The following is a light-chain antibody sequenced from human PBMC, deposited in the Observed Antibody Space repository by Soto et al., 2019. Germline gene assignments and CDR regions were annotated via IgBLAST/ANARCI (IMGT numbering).Light chain of an antibody. Sequence: DIQMTQSPSTLSASVGDRVTITCRASQSISTYLAWYQQKPGKAPKLLIYDASNLETGVPSRFSGSGSGTDFTFTISSLQPDDFATYYCQHYNSYSEAFGQGTKVDNK. V-gene: IGKV1-5*01. J-gene: IGKJ1*01. CDR3: QHYNSYSEA. CDR1: QSISTY. CDR2: DAS.